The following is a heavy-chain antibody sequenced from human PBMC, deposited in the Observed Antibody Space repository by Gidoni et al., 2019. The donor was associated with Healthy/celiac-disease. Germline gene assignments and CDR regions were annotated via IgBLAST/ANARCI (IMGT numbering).Heavy chain of an antibody. Sequence: STYYNPSLKSRVTISVDTSKNQFSLKLSSVTAADTAVYYCARRGEYCSGGSCYSGDNWFDPWGQGTLVTVSS. V-gene: IGHV4-39*01. CDR3: ARRGEYCSGGSCYSGDNWFDP. CDR2: ST. J-gene: IGHJ5*02. D-gene: IGHD2-15*01.